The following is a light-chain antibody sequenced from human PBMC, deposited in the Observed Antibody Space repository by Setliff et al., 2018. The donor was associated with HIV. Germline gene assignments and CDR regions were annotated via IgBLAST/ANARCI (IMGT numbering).Light chain of an antibody. CDR1: SSNIGGNY. CDR3: AAWDDSLSRYV. V-gene: IGLV1-47*01. Sequence: QSVLTQPPSASGTPGQRVTISCSGSSSNIGGNYVCWYQQLPGTAPNLLIYRNNQRPSGVPDRFSGSKSGTSASLAISGLRSEDGADYYCAAWDDSLSRYVFATGTKGTVL. CDR2: RNN. J-gene: IGLJ1*01.